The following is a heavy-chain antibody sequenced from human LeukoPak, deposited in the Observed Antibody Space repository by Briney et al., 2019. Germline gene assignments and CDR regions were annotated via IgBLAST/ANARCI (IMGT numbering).Heavy chain of an antibody. V-gene: IGHV3-23*01. J-gene: IGHJ3*02. D-gene: IGHD5-12*01. Sequence: GGSLRLSCAASGFTFSSYAMSWVRQAPGKGLEWVSAISGSGGSTYYADSVKGRFTISRDNSKNTLYLQMNGLRAEDTAVYYCARDWLREVFDIWGQGTMATVSS. CDR1: GFTFSSYA. CDR2: ISGSGGST. CDR3: ARDWLREVFDI.